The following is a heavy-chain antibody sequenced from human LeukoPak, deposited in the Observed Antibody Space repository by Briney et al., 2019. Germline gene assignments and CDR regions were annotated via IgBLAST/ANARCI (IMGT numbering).Heavy chain of an antibody. D-gene: IGHD6-13*01. CDR2: INHSGST. CDR3: ARVRLQLVSERWVATPRRYYYYYMDV. Sequence: WETLSLTCAVYGGSFSGYYWSWIRQPPGKGLEWIGEINHSGSTNYNPSLKSRVTISVDTSKNQFSLKLSSVTAADTAVYYCARVRLQLVSERWVATPRRYYYYYMDVWGKGTTVTVSS. V-gene: IGHV4-34*01. J-gene: IGHJ6*03. CDR1: GGSFSGYY.